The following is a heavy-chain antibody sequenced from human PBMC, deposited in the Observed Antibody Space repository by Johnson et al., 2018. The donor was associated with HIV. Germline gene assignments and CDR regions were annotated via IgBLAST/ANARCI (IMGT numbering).Heavy chain of an antibody. D-gene: IGHD6-13*01. CDR2: ISYDGSNK. V-gene: IGHV3-30*03. Sequence: QVQLVESGGGVVQPGRSLRLSCAASGFTFGSYGLHWVRQAPGKGLEWVALISYDGSNKYYTASVTGRFTISRDNSQNTLYLLMNSLRAEDTDVYYCALAAIAAAGDAFDIWGQGTMVTVSS. J-gene: IGHJ3*02. CDR1: GFTFGSYG. CDR3: ALAAIAAAGDAFDI.